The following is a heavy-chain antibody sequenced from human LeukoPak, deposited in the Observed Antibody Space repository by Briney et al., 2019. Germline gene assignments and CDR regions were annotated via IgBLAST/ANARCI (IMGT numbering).Heavy chain of an antibody. CDR3: ARPLPPAPYGMGV. CDR1: GYTFSDYY. V-gene: IGHV1-2*02. D-gene: IGHD2-2*01. CDR2: INPKTDGT. J-gene: IGHJ6*02. Sequence: APVKVSCKTSGYTFSDYYIHWVRPAPGQGLEWMGWINPKTDGTYYSQRFQGRVTMTRDTSISTAYMELSRLRSDDTAVYYCARPLPPAPYGMGVWGQGTKVTVSS.